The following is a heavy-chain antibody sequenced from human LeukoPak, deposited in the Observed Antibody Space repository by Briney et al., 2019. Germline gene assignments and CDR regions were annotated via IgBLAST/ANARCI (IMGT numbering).Heavy chain of an antibody. J-gene: IGHJ4*02. V-gene: IGHV3-23*01. D-gene: IGHD3-22*01. CDR1: DFNFITYA. CDR2: ISGGGDVT. Sequence: PGGSLRLSCAASDFNFITYAMSWVRQAPGKGLEWVSTISGGGDVTYYADSVKGRFTIPRDNSKNTLYLQMNSLRVEDTAVYYCARGYYYDSSGYYLDYWGQGTLVTVSS. CDR3: ARGYYYDSSGYYLDY.